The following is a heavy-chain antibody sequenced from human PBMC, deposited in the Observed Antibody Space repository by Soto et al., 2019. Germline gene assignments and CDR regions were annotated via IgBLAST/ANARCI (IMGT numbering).Heavy chain of an antibody. J-gene: IGHJ4*02. Sequence: VQLLESGGGLVQPGGSLRLSCAASGFIFSSFAMSWVRQAPGKGLEWVGRSRNKGNSYTTEYAPSVKGGFTISRDDSKKSLYLQMNRLSTDDTAVYYCTRWLGGWGDWGQGTLVTVSS. CDR1: GFIFSSFA. V-gene: IGHV3-72*01. CDR2: SRNKGNSYTT. CDR3: TRWLGGWGD. D-gene: IGHD6-19*01.